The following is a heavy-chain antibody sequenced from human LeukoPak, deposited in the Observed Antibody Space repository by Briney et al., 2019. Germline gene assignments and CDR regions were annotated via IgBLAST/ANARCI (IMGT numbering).Heavy chain of an antibody. CDR3: ARDCQYCRNTNCRCF. V-gene: IGHV3-7*01. CDR1: GFTFSNYG. D-gene: IGHD2-2*01. J-gene: IGHJ4*02. CDR2: IKQDGSEK. Sequence: AGGSLRLSCAASGFTFSNYGMSWVRQAPGKGLEWVASIKQDGSEKFYVDSVKGRFTISRDNAKNSLYLQMNSLRAEDTAVYYCARDCQYCRNTNCRCFWGQGTLVTVSS.